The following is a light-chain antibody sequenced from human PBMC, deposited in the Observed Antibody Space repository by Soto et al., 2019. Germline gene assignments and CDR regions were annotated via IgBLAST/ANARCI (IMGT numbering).Light chain of an antibody. Sequence: DIQMTQSPSSLSASVGDRVTITCRASQSISSYLNWYQQKPGKAPNLLIYAASSLQSGVPSKFSGSGSGTDFTLTISSLQPEDFPTYYCQQSYSSPFTFGPWTKVDIK. CDR1: QSISSY. CDR2: AAS. V-gene: IGKV1-39*01. CDR3: QQSYSSPFT. J-gene: IGKJ3*01.